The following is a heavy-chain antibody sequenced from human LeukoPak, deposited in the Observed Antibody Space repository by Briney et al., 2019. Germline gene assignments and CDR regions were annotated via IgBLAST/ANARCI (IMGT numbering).Heavy chain of an antibody. V-gene: IGHV4-4*02. CDR1: GVSISTNY. Sequence: SETMSLTCTVSGVSISTNYWSWVRQPPGQGLEWIGEISLTGLTHYNPSLESRVTVSLDKSKNQLSLNLTSVTAADTAVYYCSRENGAFSPFGYWGQGTLVTVLS. CDR2: ISLTGLT. D-gene: IGHD2-8*01. J-gene: IGHJ4*02. CDR3: SRENGAFSPFGY.